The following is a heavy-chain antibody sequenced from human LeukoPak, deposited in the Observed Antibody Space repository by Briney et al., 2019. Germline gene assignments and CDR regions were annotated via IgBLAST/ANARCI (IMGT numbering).Heavy chain of an antibody. CDR2: INPSGGST. CDR1: GYTFTGYY. Sequence: GASVKVSCKASGYTFTGYYIHWVRQAPGQGLECMGIINPSGGSTSYAQKFQGRVTMTRDMSTSTVYMELSSLRSEDTAVYYCARGEVGATTYVWFDPWGQGTLVTVSS. D-gene: IGHD1-26*01. CDR3: ARGEVGATTYVWFDP. J-gene: IGHJ5*02. V-gene: IGHV1-46*01.